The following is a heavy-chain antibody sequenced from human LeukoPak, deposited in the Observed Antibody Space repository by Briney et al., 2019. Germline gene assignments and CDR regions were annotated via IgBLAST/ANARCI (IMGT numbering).Heavy chain of an antibody. CDR2: INHSGST. Sequence: TSETLSLTCAVYGGSFSGYYWSWIRQPPGKGLEWIGEINHSGSTNYNPSLKSRVTISVDTSKNQFSLKLSSVTAADTAVYYCARVAAYYYYMDVWGKGTTVTVSS. D-gene: IGHD6-13*01. CDR1: GGSFSGYY. J-gene: IGHJ6*03. V-gene: IGHV4-34*01. CDR3: ARVAAYYYYMDV.